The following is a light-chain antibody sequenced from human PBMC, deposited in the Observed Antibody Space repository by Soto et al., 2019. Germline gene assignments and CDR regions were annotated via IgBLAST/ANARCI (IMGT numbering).Light chain of an antibody. V-gene: IGLV2-18*01. CDR2: DVT. CDR3: GLYTLSDTVV. CDR1: SEVGSYNR. J-gene: IGLJ2*01. Sequence: QSALTQPPSVSGSPGQSVTISCTGTSEVGSYNRVSWYQQPQVTSPKLLIYDVTKRPLGVSDRFSGSKSGNTASLTISGLQAEDEADYYCGLYTLSDTVVLGGGTKLTVL.